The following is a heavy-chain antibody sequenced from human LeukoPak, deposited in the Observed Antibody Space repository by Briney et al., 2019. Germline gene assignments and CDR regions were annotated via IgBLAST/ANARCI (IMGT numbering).Heavy chain of an antibody. J-gene: IGHJ5*02. Sequence: SETLSLTCTVSGGSISSYYWSWIRQPPGKGLEWIGYIYYSGSTNYNPSLKSRVTISVDTSKNQFSLKLSPVTAADTAVYYCARALDGYNYLWFDPWGQGTLVTVSS. V-gene: IGHV4-59*01. D-gene: IGHD5-24*01. CDR3: ARALDGYNYLWFDP. CDR1: GGSISSYY. CDR2: IYYSGST.